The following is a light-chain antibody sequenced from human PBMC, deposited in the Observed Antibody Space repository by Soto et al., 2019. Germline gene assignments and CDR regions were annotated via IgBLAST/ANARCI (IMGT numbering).Light chain of an antibody. CDR1: QSISSY. CDR3: QQSYSTPRT. V-gene: IGKV1-39*01. Sequence: DIQMTQSPSSLSASVGDRVTITCRASQSISSYLNWYQQKPGKAPKLLIYAASSLQRRVPSRFSGSGPGTDFTLTNSSLQPEYFATYYCQQSYSTPRTFGQGTKVEIK. CDR2: AAS. J-gene: IGKJ1*01.